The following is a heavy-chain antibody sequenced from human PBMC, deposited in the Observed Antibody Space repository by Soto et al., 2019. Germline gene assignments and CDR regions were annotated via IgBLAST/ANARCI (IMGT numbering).Heavy chain of an antibody. CDR1: GFTFSSYA. Sequence: LRLSGAASGFTFSSYAMSWVRQAPGKGLEWVSAISGSGGSTYYADSVKGRFTISRDNSKNTLYLQMNSLRAEDTAVYYCAKDSSLTTVPWFDPWGQGTLVTVSS. J-gene: IGHJ5*02. D-gene: IGHD4-17*01. V-gene: IGHV3-23*01. CDR3: AKDSSLTTVPWFDP. CDR2: ISGSGGST.